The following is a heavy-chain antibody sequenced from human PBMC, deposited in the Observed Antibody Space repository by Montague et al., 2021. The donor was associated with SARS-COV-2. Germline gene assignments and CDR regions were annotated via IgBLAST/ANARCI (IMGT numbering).Heavy chain of an antibody. CDR1: GGSFSNNC. V-gene: IGHV4-34*01. D-gene: IGHD3-22*01. Sequence: SETLSLTCAVCGGSFSNNCRSWIRQPPGKGLEWMGEINHRCTANXNSSFKIRVPISVDTSKNQCSLYLGSVTAAATAVYYCARGRQHFNMIVVVMTGGEYYFDYWGQGTLVTVSS. CDR3: ARGRQHFNMIVVVMTGGEYYFDY. CDR2: INHRCTA. J-gene: IGHJ4*02.